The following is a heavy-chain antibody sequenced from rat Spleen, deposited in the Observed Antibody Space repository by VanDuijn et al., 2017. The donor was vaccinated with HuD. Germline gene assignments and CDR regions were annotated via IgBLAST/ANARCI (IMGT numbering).Heavy chain of an antibody. V-gene: IGHV5-25*01. D-gene: IGHD1-2*01. CDR2: ISTGGGNT. CDR1: GFTFSNYY. J-gene: IGHJ3*01. Sequence: EVQLVESGGGLVQPGGSMKLSCAASGFTFSNYYMVWVRQAPTKGLEWVASISTGGGNTYYLDFVKGRFTISRDNAESTLYLQMDSLRSEDPATYYCARHFSPADYYSSFPDLYWGQGTLVTVSS. CDR3: ARHFSPADYYSSFPDLY.